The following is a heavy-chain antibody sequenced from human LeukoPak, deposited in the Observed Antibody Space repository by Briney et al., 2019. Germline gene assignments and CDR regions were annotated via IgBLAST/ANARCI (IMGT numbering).Heavy chain of an antibody. D-gene: IGHD6-19*01. CDR1: GFSFSRYN. J-gene: IGHJ4*02. CDR2: ISSSPSYI. V-gene: IGHV3-21*01. CDR3: AKDRQQWRPNKILDY. Sequence: GGSLRLSCAASGFSFSRYNMNWVRQAPGKGLEWVSSISSSPSYIYYADSVKGRFTISRDDAKNSLYLQMNSLRAEDTAVYYCAKDRQQWRPNKILDYWGQGTLVTVSS.